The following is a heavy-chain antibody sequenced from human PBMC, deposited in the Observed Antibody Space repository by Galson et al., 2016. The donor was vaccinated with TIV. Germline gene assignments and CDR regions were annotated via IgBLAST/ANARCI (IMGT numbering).Heavy chain of an antibody. D-gene: IGHD3-22*01. CDR2: INSDGSSI. CDR3: TRVPFDYYGTSGYSYYFDY. CDR1: GFTFTNYW. J-gene: IGHJ4*02. V-gene: IGHV3-74*01. Sequence: SLRLSCAASGFTFTNYWMEWVRQVPGKGLVWVSRINSDGSSIRYADSVKGRFTISRDNAENTLYLQMNSLRAEDTAVYYCTRVPFDYYGTSGYSYYFDYWGQGTLVSVSS.